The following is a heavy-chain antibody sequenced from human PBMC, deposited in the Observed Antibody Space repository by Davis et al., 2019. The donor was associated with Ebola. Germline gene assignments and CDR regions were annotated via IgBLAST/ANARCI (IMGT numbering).Heavy chain of an antibody. Sequence: GESLKISCAASGFTVSSNYMSWVRQAPGKGLEWVSVIYSGGSIYYADSVKGRFTISRDNAKNSLYLQMNSLRDEDTAVYYCARNDILTGYLMSYYFDYWGQGTLVTVSS. CDR2: IYSGGSI. V-gene: IGHV3-66*01. CDR1: GFTVSSNY. J-gene: IGHJ4*02. D-gene: IGHD3-9*01. CDR3: ARNDILTGYLMSYYFDY.